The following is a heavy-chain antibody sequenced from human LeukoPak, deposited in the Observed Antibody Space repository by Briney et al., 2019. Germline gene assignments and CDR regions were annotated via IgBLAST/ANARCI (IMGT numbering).Heavy chain of an antibody. J-gene: IGHJ4*02. V-gene: IGHV1-69*05. CDR2: IIPIFGTA. D-gene: IGHD5-24*01. Sequence: SVKVSCKASGGTFSSYAISWVRQAPGQGLEWMGGIIPIFGTANYAQKFQGRVTITTDESTSTAYMELSSLRSEDTAVYYCTRGVEMATTTGFDYWGQGTLVTVSS. CDR1: GGTFSSYA. CDR3: TRGVEMATTTGFDY.